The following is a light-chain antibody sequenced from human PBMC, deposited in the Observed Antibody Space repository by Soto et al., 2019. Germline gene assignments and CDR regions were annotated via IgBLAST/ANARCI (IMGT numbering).Light chain of an antibody. Sequence: DVVMTQSPLSLPVTLGQPASISCRSSQSLVYSDGNTYLNWFQQRPGQSPRRLIYKVSNRDSGVPDRFSGRGSGTDFTLKISRVESEDVGVYYCMQCTHWPYTFCQGTKLEIK. CDR1: QSLVYSDGNTY. V-gene: IGKV2-30*01. CDR2: KVS. CDR3: MQCTHWPYT. J-gene: IGKJ2*01.